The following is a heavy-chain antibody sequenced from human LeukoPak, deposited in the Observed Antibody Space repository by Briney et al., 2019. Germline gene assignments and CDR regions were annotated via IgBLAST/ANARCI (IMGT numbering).Heavy chain of an antibody. V-gene: IGHV3-7*01. CDR2: IKQDGGEK. D-gene: IGHD3-22*01. CDR1: GFTFSSYW. J-gene: IGHJ4*02. Sequence: PGGSLRLSCAASGFTFSSYWMSWVRQAPGKGLEWVANIKQDGGEKYYVDSVKGRFTISRDNAKNSLYLQMNSLRAEDTAVYYCARGPSYYYDSSGYYLGDDYWGQGTLVTVSS. CDR3: ARGPSYYYDSSGYYLGDDY.